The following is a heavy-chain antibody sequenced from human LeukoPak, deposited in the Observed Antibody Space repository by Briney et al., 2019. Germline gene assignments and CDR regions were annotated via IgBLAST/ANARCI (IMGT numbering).Heavy chain of an antibody. J-gene: IGHJ4*02. CDR2: ISGSGGST. V-gene: IGHV3-23*01. Sequence: GRSLRLSCAASGFTFSSYAMSWVRQAPGKGLEWVSTISGSGGSTYYADSVKGRFTISRDNSKNTLYLQMNSLRAEDTAVYYCAKIGYCFGSGSSRDIFDYWGQGTLVTVSS. D-gene: IGHD3-10*01. CDR1: GFTFSSYA. CDR3: AKIGYCFGSGSSRDIFDY.